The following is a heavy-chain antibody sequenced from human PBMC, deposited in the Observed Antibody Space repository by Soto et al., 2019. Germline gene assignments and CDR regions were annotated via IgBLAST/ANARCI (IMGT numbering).Heavy chain of an antibody. D-gene: IGHD3-3*01. CDR1: GGSFSCYY. Sequence: SETLSLTCAVYGGSFSCYYWSWIRQPPGKGLEWIGEINHSGSTNYNPSLKSRVTISVDTSKNQFSLKLSSVTAADTAVYYCARGTTGDFWSGYYKKGWFDPWGQGTLVTVSS. J-gene: IGHJ5*02. CDR2: INHSGST. CDR3: ARGTTGDFWSGYYKKGWFDP. V-gene: IGHV4-34*01.